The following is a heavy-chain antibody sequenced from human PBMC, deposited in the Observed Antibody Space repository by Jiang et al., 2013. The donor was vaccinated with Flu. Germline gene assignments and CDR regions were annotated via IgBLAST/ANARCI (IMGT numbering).Heavy chain of an antibody. CDR1: VAPSAVVKPT. D-gene: IGHD1-26*01. CDR2: SITGGPT. CDR3: AKSSKGRELLDPFDL. Sequence: DSLSSPALSLVAPSAVVKPTGAGSGSPQGRDWSGLAISITGGPTNYNPSLESRVTILLDTSKNQFSLSLRSVTAADSAVYYCAKSSKGRELLDPFDLWGQGTLVIVSS. V-gene: IGHV4-61*08. J-gene: IGHJ4*02.